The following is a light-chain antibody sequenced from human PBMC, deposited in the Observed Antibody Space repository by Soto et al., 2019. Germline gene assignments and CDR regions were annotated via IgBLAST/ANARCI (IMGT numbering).Light chain of an antibody. Sequence: DIQMTQSPSTLSASVGDRVTITCRASQSISSWLAWYQQRPGKAPKLLIYTASSLESGVPSRFSGSGSGTEFTLTISSLKPDDFATYYCQQYDLYPWTFGQGTKVEI. CDR1: QSISSW. V-gene: IGKV1-5*03. CDR2: TAS. CDR3: QQYDLYPWT. J-gene: IGKJ1*01.